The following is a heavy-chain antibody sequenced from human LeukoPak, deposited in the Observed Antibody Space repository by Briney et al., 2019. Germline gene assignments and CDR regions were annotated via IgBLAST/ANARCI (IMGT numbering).Heavy chain of an antibody. V-gene: IGHV3-23*01. CDR3: AKDYFLIDY. CDR2: LTGSGATT. Sequence: GGSLRLSCAASGFTFSSYAMSWVRRAPGKGLEWVSTLTGSGATTYYADSVKGRFTIYRDNSKNTLYLQMNSLRAEDTAVYYYAKDYFLIDYWGQGTLVTVSS. CDR1: GFTFSSYA. D-gene: IGHD2/OR15-2a*01. J-gene: IGHJ4*02.